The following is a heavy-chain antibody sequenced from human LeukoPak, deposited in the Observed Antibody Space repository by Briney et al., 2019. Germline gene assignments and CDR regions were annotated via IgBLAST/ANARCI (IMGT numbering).Heavy chain of an antibody. CDR2: INHSGST. D-gene: IGHD6-19*01. Sequence: PSETLSLTCAVYGGSFSGYYWSWIRQPPGKGLEWIGEINHSGSTNYNPSLKSRVTISQDTSKNQFSLKLSSVTAADTAVYYCARDSKSSGWYGDWFDPWGQGTLVTVSS. CDR3: ARDSKSSGWYGDWFDP. J-gene: IGHJ5*02. CDR1: GGSFSGYY. V-gene: IGHV4-34*01.